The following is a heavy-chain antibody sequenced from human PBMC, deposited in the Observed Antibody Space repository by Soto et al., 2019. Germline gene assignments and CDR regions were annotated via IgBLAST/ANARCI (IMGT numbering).Heavy chain of an antibody. CDR3: ARSVGGSNVNFDY. CDR2: MNPDSGNT. Sequence: QVQLVQSGAEVRTPGASVKVSCKASGYTFTSYDINWVQQATGQGPEWMGWMNPDSGNTGYVQKFQGRVTMTRNTAISTAYMELSRLRSEDTAVYYCARSVGGSNVNFDYWGQGTLVTVSS. J-gene: IGHJ4*02. D-gene: IGHD3-10*01. CDR1: GYTFTSYD. V-gene: IGHV1-8*01.